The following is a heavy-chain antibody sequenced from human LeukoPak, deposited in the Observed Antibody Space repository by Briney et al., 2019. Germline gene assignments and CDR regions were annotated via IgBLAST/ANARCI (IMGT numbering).Heavy chain of an antibody. D-gene: IGHD1-26*01. J-gene: IGHJ4*02. CDR3: ARKAGDGIVGATTYYFDY. CDR1: GFTFSSYW. CDR2: IKQDGSEK. Sequence: GGSLRLSCAASGFTFSSYWMSWVRQAPGKGREWVANIKQDGSEKYYVDSVKGRFTISRDNAKNSLYLQMNSLRAEDTAVYYCARKAGDGIVGATTYYFDYWGQGTLVTVSS. V-gene: IGHV3-7*01.